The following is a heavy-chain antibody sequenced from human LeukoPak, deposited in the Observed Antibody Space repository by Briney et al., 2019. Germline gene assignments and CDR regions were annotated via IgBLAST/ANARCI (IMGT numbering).Heavy chain of an antibody. CDR2: INTNTGNP. CDR1: GYTFNTYA. Sequence: ASVKVSCKTSGYTFNTYAINWVRQAPGQGLEWMGWINTNTGNPTYAQGFTGRFVFSLDTSVTTTYLQISSLKTEDTAVYYCARDRSDWFGRPGLVGYWGQGTLVTVSS. CDR3: ARDRSDWFGRPGLVGY. J-gene: IGHJ4*02. D-gene: IGHD3-10*01. V-gene: IGHV7-4-1*02.